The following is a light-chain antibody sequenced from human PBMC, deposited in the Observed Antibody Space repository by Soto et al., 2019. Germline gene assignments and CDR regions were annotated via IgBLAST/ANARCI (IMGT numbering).Light chain of an antibody. J-gene: IGKJ1*01. CDR1: KSISSW. Sequence: DIRMTLSPSTLSASVGDRVTITCRASKSISSWLAWYQQKPGKAPKLLIYAASTLQSGVPSRFSGSGSGTEFTLTISSLQPDDFATYYCQQYNSYSLTFGQGTKVDIK. CDR2: AAS. V-gene: IGKV1-5*01. CDR3: QQYNSYSLT.